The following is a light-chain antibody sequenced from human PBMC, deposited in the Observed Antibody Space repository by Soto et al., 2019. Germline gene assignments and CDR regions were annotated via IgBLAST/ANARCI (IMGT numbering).Light chain of an antibody. J-gene: IGKJ1*01. CDR2: DAS. CDR1: QSISSW. V-gene: IGKV1-5*01. CDR3: QQYENYWT. Sequence: DIQMTKYTSTLSATAGDRVTITCRASQSISSWLAWYQHKPGKAPKLLIYDASNLDSGVPSRFSGSGSGTEFSLTISNLQPDDCATYYCQQYENYWTFGQGTKVDIK.